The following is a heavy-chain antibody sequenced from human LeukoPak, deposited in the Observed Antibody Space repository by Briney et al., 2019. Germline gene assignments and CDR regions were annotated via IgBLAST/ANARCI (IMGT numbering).Heavy chain of an antibody. CDR3: ARALTPTKDYGDYGWFDP. D-gene: IGHD4-17*01. CDR1: GFYFSSYW. Sequence: GGSLRPSCAASGFYFSSYWMSWVRQAPGKGLEWVANIKQDRSEKYYVDSVRGRFTISRDNAKNSLYLQMNSLRAEDTAVYYCARALTPTKDYGDYGWFDPWGQGTLVTVSS. V-gene: IGHV3-7*01. CDR2: IKQDRSEK. J-gene: IGHJ5*02.